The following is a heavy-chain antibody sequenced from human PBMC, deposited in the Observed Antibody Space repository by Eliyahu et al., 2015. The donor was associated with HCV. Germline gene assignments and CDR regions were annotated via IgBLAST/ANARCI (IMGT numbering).Heavy chain of an antibody. D-gene: IGHD3-22*01. CDR1: AYTFTSYG. J-gene: IGHJ4*02. CDR3: ARDFHSSGWVLRLSFDY. V-gene: IGHV1-18*01. CDR2: ISPYNGNT. Sequence: QVQLVQSGAEVKKPGASVKVSCKASAYTFTSYGIGWVRQAPGQGLEWMGWISPYNGNTRYPQKLQGRVTMTTDTSTNTAYMELRNLTSDDTAVYYCARDFHSSGWVLRLSFDYWGQGTLVTVSS.